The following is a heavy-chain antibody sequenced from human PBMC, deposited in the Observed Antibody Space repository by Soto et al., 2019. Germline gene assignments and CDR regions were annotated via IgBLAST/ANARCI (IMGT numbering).Heavy chain of an antibody. D-gene: IGHD3-22*01. CDR1: GFSLSNYW. Sequence: EVQLVESGGGLVQPGGSLRLSCAASGFSLSNYWMIWARQAPGKGLEWVANMRYDGCREYYVDSVKGRFTISRDNAQNSLYLQMNSLTAEDTAVYFCARDANYRDNSGSYYDVFDIWGQGTMVTVSS. CDR2: MRYDGCRE. J-gene: IGHJ3*02. V-gene: IGHV3-7*05. CDR3: ARDANYRDNSGSYYDVFDI.